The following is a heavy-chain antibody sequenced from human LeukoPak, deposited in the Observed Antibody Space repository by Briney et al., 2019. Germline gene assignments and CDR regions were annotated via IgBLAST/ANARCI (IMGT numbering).Heavy chain of an antibody. V-gene: IGHV3-30*18. CDR2: ISDDGSNN. D-gene: IGHD4-23*01. Sequence: PGGSLRLSCAASGFTFNNYEMNWVRQAPGKGLEWVSVISDDGSNNNYADSVKGRFTISRDNSKNTLYLQMDSLRVEDTAVYYCAKEKDRWLAFDYWGQGTLVSVSS. CDR3: AKEKDRWLAFDY. CDR1: GFTFNNYE. J-gene: IGHJ4*02.